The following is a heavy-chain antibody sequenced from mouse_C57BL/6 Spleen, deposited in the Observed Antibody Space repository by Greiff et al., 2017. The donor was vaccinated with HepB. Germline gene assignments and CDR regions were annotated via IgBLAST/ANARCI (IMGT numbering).Heavy chain of an antibody. Sequence: EVKLVESGAELVRPGASVKLSCTASGFNIKDYYMHWVQQRPEQGLEWIGRIDPEDGDTEYAPKFQGKATMSADKSSNTAYLQLSSLTSEDTAVYYCTTHYGSSPALFAYWGQGTLVTVSA. V-gene: IGHV14-1*01. J-gene: IGHJ3*01. CDR2: IDPEDGDT. D-gene: IGHD1-1*01. CDR1: GFNIKDYY. CDR3: TTHYGSSPALFAY.